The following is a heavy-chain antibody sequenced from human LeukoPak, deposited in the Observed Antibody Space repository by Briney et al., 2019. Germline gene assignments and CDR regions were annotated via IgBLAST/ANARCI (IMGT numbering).Heavy chain of an antibody. V-gene: IGHV4-4*07. D-gene: IGHD3-16*01. CDR1: SGSMNSYY. J-gene: IGHJ4*02. Sequence: SETLSLTCTVSSGSMNSYYWGWVRQPAGRGLEWIGRIYTTGKTNYDPSLKSRLTMSVDTSKRQFSLNLRSVSAADTAIYYCARHGYTASHYFLDYWSQGTLVTVSS. CDR3: ARHGYTASHYFLDY. CDR2: IYTTGKT.